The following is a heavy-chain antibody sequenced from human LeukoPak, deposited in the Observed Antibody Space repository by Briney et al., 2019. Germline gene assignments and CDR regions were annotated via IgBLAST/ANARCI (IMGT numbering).Heavy chain of an antibody. CDR3: ARHGDYKLGYYMDV. Sequence: AGGPLRLSCAASGFTFSSYAMSWVRQPPGKGLEWIGEINHSGSTNYTPSLKSRVTISVDTSKNQFSLKLSSVTAADTAVYYCARHGDYKLGYYMDVWGKGTTVTVSS. V-gene: IGHV4-34*01. D-gene: IGHD4-11*01. J-gene: IGHJ6*03. CDR2: INHSGST. CDR1: GFTFSSYA.